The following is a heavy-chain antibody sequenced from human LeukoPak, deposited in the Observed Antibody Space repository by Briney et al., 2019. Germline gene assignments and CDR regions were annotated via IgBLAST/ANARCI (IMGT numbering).Heavy chain of an antibody. V-gene: IGHV4-39*01. J-gene: IGHJ5*02. CDR3: ARLRSGWFDP. CDR2: IYYSGST. CDR1: GVSISSSSYY. D-gene: IGHD3-10*01. Sequence: SETLSLTCTVSGVSISSSSYYGGWIRQPPGKGLEWIGSIYYSGSTYYHPSLKSRVTIPVNTSKNQFSLKLSSVTAADTAVYYCARLRSGWFDPWGQGTLVTVSS.